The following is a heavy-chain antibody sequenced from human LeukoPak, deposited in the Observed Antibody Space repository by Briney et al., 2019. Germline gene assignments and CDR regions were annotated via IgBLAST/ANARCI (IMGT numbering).Heavy chain of an antibody. CDR3: ARRGGYNYGYFDY. D-gene: IGHD5-18*01. Sequence: GESLKISCKGSEYSFTNYWIGWVRQTPGKGLEWMGFIYPGDSDTTYSPSFQGQVTISADKSISTAYLQWSSLTASDTAMYYCARRGGYNYGYFDYWGQGTQVTVSS. CDR2: IYPGDSDT. V-gene: IGHV5-51*01. J-gene: IGHJ4*02. CDR1: EYSFTNYW.